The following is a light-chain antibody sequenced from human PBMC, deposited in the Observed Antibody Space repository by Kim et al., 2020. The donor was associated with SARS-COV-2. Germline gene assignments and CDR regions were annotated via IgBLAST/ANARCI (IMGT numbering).Light chain of an antibody. Sequence: SLSPGERATLSCRASQTISTSYLAWYQQKPGQAPRLIIYGGSSRATGIPDRFSGSGSGTDFTLAISRLEAEDSAVYYCQQYVYSHSFGQGTKLEI. CDR1: QTISTSY. CDR3: QQYVYSHS. V-gene: IGKV3-20*01. CDR2: GGS. J-gene: IGKJ2*03.